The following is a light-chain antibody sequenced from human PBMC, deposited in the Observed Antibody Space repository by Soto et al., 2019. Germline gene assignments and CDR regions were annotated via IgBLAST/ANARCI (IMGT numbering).Light chain of an antibody. CDR1: SSDVGGYKY. V-gene: IGLV2-14*01. CDR3: SSYTSSTTLV. Sequence: QSALTQPASVSGSPGQSITISCTGTSSDVGGYKYVSWYQQYPGKAPKLMIYEVSNRPLGVSNRFSGSKSGNTASLTISGLQAEDEADYYCSSYTSSTTLVFGGGTKLTVL. J-gene: IGLJ2*01. CDR2: EVS.